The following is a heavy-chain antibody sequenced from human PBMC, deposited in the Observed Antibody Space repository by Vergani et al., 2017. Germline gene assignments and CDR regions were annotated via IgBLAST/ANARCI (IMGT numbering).Heavy chain of an antibody. V-gene: IGHV3-23*01. CDR3: AKANPRKSGYDYLYYYHAMDV. Sequence: EVQLLESGGDLVQPGGSLRLSCAASGFTFNHYAMNWVRQAPGKWLEWVSGISGSGGSTYYAGSVKGRFTLSRDSSKNTLYLQMNSLSAGDTAVYYCAKANPRKSGYDYLYYYHAMDVWGKGTTVTVS. CDR2: ISGSGGST. D-gene: IGHD5-12*01. CDR1: GFTFNHYA. J-gene: IGHJ6*04.